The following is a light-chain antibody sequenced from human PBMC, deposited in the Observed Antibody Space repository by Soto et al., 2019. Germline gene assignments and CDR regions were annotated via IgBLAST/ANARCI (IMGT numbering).Light chain of an antibody. V-gene: IGKV1-5*03. J-gene: IGKJ1*01. CDR3: QQYNSFWT. CDR2: KAS. CDR1: QSISSG. Sequence: DIQLTQSPSTLSAAVGDRATITCRASQSISSGWARYQQKPGHAPKLLIHKASTLESWVPSRFSGSGSGTEFTLTISSLQPDDFATYYCQQYNSFWTFGQGTKVDIK.